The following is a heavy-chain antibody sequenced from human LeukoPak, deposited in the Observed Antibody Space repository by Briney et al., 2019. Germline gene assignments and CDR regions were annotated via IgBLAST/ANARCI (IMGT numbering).Heavy chain of an antibody. V-gene: IGHV3-7*01. CDR2: IKQDGSEK. CDR1: GFTLGTYW. Sequence: PGGSLRLSCAASGFTLGTYWMSWVRQAPGKGLEWVANIKQDGSEKYYVDSVKGRFTISRDNAKNSLYLRMNYLRAEDTAVYYCARRYFDYWGQGTLVTVSS. CDR3: ARRYFDY. J-gene: IGHJ4*02.